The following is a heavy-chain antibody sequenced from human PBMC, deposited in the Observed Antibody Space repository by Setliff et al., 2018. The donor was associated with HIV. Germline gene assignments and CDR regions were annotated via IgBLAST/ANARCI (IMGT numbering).Heavy chain of an antibody. J-gene: IGHJ4*02. CDR2: ISGGGDIT. CDR1: GFSFRSYA. CDR3: AKTQTVITVYGPFDS. V-gene: IGHV3-23*01. Sequence: PGGSLRLSCAASGFSFRSYAVSWVRQAPGQGLEWVSVISGGGDITYYRESVKGRFTVSRDNSNNTVYLQMNSLRAEDTAMYYCAKTQTVITVYGPFDSWGQGTPVTVSS. D-gene: IGHD4-4*01.